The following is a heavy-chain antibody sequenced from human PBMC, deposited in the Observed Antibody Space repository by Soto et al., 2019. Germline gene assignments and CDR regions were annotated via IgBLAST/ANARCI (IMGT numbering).Heavy chain of an antibody. CDR3: ARPSSNEEFDY. Sequence: PGESLKISCKGSGYRFTTYWIGWVRQMPGKGLEWMGIIYPGDSDTRYSPSFQGQVTFSADKSISTAYLQWSSLKASDSAMYYCARPSSNEEFDYWGQGTLVSVSS. CDR1: GYRFTTYW. J-gene: IGHJ4*02. V-gene: IGHV5-51*01. CDR2: IYPGDSDT. D-gene: IGHD1-1*01.